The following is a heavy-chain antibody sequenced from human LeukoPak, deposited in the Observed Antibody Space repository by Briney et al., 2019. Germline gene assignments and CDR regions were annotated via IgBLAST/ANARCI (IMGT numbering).Heavy chain of an antibody. D-gene: IGHD1-26*01. CDR1: GFTFSSYA. CDR2: ISYDGSNK. CDR3: ARDLARRT. V-gene: IGHV3-30-3*01. J-gene: IGHJ4*02. Sequence: GGPLRLSCGASGFTFSSYAMHWVRQAPGKGREWVAVISYDGSNKYYADSVKGRFTISRDNSKNTLYLQMNSLRAEDTAVYYCARDLARRTWGQGNLVIVSS.